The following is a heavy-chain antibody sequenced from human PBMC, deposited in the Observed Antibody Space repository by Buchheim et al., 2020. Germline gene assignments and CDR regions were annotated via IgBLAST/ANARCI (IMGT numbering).Heavy chain of an antibody. D-gene: IGHD1-1*01. V-gene: IGHV3-30*03. CDR2: ISYDGSNK. J-gene: IGHJ6*02. CDR3: ARGERTDPVYYYYGMDV. CDR1: GFTFSSYG. Sequence: QVQLVESGGGVVQPGRPLRLSCAASGFTFSSYGMHWVRQAPGKGLEWVAVISYDGSNKYYADSVKGRFTISRDNSKNTLYLQMNSLRAEDTAVYYCARGERTDPVYYYYGMDVWGQGTT.